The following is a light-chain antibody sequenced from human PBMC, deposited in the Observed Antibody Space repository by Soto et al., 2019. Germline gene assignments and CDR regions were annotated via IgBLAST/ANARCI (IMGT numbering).Light chain of an antibody. CDR1: QSVSSNY. J-gene: IGKJ1*01. Sequence: EIVLTQSPGTLCLSPGERATLSCRATQSVSSNYLAWYQQKSGQAPRLLIYGASSRATGIPDRFSGGGSGTDFTLTITRLGPEDFAVYFCLQYGGLPRTFGQGTKVDI. CDR3: LQYGGLPRT. CDR2: GAS. V-gene: IGKV3-20*01.